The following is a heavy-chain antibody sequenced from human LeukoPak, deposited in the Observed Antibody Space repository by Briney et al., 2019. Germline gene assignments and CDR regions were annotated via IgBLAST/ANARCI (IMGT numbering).Heavy chain of an antibody. J-gene: IGHJ6*02. CDR3: ARRSHCTGGSCPSV. CDR2: IYVDGRT. V-gene: IGHV4-39*01. D-gene: IGHD2-15*01. CDR1: GDSIGSSHYY. Sequence: SETLSLTCTISGDSIGSSHYYWVWIRQRPGQGLEWVVSIYVDGRTYYNEALKSRVTIFSATTKVQLYLRLSSVTTTDTAIYYCARRSHCTGGSCPSVWGQGTTVTVSS.